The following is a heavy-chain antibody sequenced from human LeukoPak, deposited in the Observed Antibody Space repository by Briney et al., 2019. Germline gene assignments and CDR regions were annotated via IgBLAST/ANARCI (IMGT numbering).Heavy chain of an antibody. CDR1: GFTFSSYA. Sequence: GGSLRLSCAGSGFTFSSYAMSWVRQAPGKGLEYVSAISSNGGSTYYADSVKGRFTISRDNSKNTLYLQMSSLRAEDTAVYYCVKDPGYSSGWYGGDWFDPWGQGTLVTVSS. CDR2: ISSNGGST. J-gene: IGHJ5*02. CDR3: VKDPGYSSGWYGGDWFDP. V-gene: IGHV3-64D*06. D-gene: IGHD6-19*01.